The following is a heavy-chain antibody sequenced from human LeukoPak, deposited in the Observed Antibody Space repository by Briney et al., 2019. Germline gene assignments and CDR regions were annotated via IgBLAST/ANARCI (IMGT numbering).Heavy chain of an antibody. D-gene: IGHD6-13*01. CDR3: ARDGAYSSSSYFDY. CDR2: IYYSGST. J-gene: IGHJ4*02. CDR1: GGSISSYY. Sequence: SETLSLTCTVSGGSISSYYWSWIRQPPGKGLEWIGYIYYSGSTNYNPSLKSRVTISVDTSKNQSSLKLSSVTAADTAVYYCARDGAYSSSSYFDYWGQGTLVTVSS. V-gene: IGHV4-59*01.